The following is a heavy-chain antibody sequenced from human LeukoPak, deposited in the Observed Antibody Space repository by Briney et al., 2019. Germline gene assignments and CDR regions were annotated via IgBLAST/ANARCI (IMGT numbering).Heavy chain of an antibody. D-gene: IGHD3-22*01. CDR3: ASTLPLITMIIGTNDY. CDR1: GFTFSSYA. V-gene: IGHV3-23*01. CDR2: ISGSGGST. J-gene: IGHJ4*02. Sequence: GGSLRLSCAASGFTFSSYAMSWVRQAPGKGLEWVSAISGSGGSTYYADSVKGRFTISRDNSKNTLYLQMNSLRAEDTAVYYCASTLPLITMIIGTNDYWGQGTLVTVSS.